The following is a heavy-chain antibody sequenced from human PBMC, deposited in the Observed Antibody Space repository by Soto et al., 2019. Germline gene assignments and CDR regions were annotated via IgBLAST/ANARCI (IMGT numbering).Heavy chain of an antibody. CDR1: GFTFTNYW. D-gene: IGHD3-10*01. CDR2: INPDGSRT. Sequence: EVQLVESGGGLVQPGGSLRLSCAASGFTFTNYWMHWVRQAPGKGLMWVSRINPDGSRTTYADSVKGRSAIFRDNAKNTLYLQMNSLRAEDTAVYYCARVRSGSYDWFDPWGQGTLVTVSS. CDR3: ARVRSGSYDWFDP. J-gene: IGHJ5*02. V-gene: IGHV3-74*01.